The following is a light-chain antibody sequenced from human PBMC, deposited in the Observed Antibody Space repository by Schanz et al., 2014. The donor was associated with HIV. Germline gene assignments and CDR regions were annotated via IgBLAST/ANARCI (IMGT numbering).Light chain of an antibody. V-gene: IGKV3D-20*02. CDR2: DAS. CDR1: QSVSSNY. J-gene: IGKJ4*01. CDR3: QQRSNWPLT. Sequence: EIVLTQSPGTLSLSPGERATLSCRASQSVSSNYLAWYQQKPGQAPRLLIYDASSRATGIPDRFSGSGSGTDFTLTISSLEPEEFAVYYCQQRSNWPLTFGGGTKVEIK.